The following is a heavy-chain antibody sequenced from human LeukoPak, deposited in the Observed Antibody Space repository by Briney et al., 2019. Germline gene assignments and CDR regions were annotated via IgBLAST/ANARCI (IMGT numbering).Heavy chain of an antibody. D-gene: IGHD2-2*01. CDR3: ARGPRVPSPTYYFEF. V-gene: IGHV3-23*01. Sequence: GGSPRLSCAASGFTFGNYAMTWVRQAPGKGVEYVPSTSGSGGSSYYAASVQGRFTISRDNSRNTLYLQMNTLRLDDPAVYYCARGPRVPSPTYYFEFWGQGVLVTVSS. CDR1: GFTFGNYA. CDR2: TSGSGGSS. J-gene: IGHJ4*02.